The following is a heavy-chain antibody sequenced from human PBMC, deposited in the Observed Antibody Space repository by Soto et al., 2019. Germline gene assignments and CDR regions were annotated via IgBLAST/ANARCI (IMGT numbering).Heavy chain of an antibody. V-gene: IGHV3-30*18. CDR2: ISDDGSYK. D-gene: IGHD2-2*01. J-gene: IGHJ3*02. Sequence: VGSLRLSCAASGFTFSSYGMHWVRQAPGNGLEWVAVISDDGSYKDYSDSAKGRFTVSRDNSKSTLYLQMNSLRTEDTAVYYCAKAVEKAFDIWGQGVMVTVSS. CDR3: AKAVEKAFDI. CDR1: GFTFSSYG.